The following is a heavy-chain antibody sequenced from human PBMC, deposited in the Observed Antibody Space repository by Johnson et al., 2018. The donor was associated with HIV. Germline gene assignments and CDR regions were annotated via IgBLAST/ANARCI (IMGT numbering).Heavy chain of an antibody. J-gene: IGHJ3*02. D-gene: IGHD2-15*01. Sequence: GQLVESGGGLVKPGGSLRLSCAASGLTFSNAWMSWVRQGPGKGLEWVGRIRSKANTYATAYAASVKGRFAISRDDSKNMAYLQMNNLKTEDTAVYYCTRHFDCFRAFDMWGQGTMVLVPS. CDR2: IRSKANTYAT. CDR3: TRHFDCFRAFDM. V-gene: IGHV3-73*01. CDR1: GLTFSNAW.